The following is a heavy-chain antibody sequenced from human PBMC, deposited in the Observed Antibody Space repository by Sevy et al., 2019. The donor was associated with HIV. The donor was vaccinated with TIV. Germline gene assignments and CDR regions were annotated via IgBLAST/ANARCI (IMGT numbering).Heavy chain of an antibody. CDR1: GFSVSSNY. CDR2: IYGDGRT. J-gene: IGHJ6*02. Sequence: GGSLRLSCVVSGFSVSSNYMSWVRQAPGKGLEWVSNIYGDGRTYYADSVRGRFTISSDTSKNTVYIEMKSLRAEDTAVYYCTREDIVLGEDNYYGMDVWGHGTTVTVSS. D-gene: IGHD2-15*01. CDR3: TREDIVLGEDNYYGMDV. V-gene: IGHV3-53*01.